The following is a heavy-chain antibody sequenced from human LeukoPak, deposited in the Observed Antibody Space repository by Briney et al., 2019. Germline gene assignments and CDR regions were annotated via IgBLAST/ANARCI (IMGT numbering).Heavy chain of an antibody. V-gene: IGHV4-34*01. CDR1: GGSFSGYY. D-gene: IGHD3-22*01. CDR3: ARGPMGYDSEQY. J-gene: IGHJ4*02. CDR2: INHSGST. Sequence: SETLSLTCAVYGGSFSGYYWSWIRQPPGKGLEWIGEINHSGSTNYTPSLKSRVTISVDTSKNQFSLKLSSVTAADTAVYYCARGPMGYDSEQYWGQGTLVTVSS.